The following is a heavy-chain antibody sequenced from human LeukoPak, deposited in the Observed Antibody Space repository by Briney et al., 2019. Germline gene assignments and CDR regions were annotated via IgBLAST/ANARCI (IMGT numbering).Heavy chain of an antibody. D-gene: IGHD3-3*01. Sequence: GGSLRLSCAASGFTFSSYAMHWVRQAPGKGLEWVAVISYDGSNKYYADSVKGRFTISRDNSKNTLYLQMNSLRAEDTAVYYCASGWEWLLWDYWGQGTLVTVSS. CDR1: GFTFSSYA. CDR3: ASGWEWLLWDY. CDR2: ISYDGSNK. J-gene: IGHJ4*02. V-gene: IGHV3-30-3*01.